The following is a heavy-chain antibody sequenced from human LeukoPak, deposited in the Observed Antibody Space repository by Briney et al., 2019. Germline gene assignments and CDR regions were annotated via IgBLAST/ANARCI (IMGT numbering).Heavy chain of an antibody. CDR3: VRGYSFGPYGMDV. J-gene: IGHJ6*02. CDR2: ISDSGGST. V-gene: IGHV3-64D*09. CDR1: GFTFRNYE. Sequence: PGGSLRLSCAASGFTFRNYEMNWIRQAPGKGLEYVSAISDSGGSTYYADSVKGRFTISRDNSKNTLYLQMSSLRAEDTAVYFCVRGYSFGPYGMDVWGQGTTVTVSS. D-gene: IGHD2-15*01.